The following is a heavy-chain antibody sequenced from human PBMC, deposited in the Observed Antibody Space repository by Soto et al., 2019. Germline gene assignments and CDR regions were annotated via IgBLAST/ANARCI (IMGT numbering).Heavy chain of an antibody. V-gene: IGHV2-5*02. J-gene: IGHJ4*02. D-gene: IGHD2-2*01. CDR3: AHSTCSSTSCYVSDFDY. CDR1: GFSLSTSGVG. CDR2: IYWDDDK. Sequence: SGPTLVNPTQTLTLTCTFSGFSLSTSGVGVGWIRQPPGKALEWLALIYWDDDKRYSPSLKSRLTITKDTSKNQVVLTMTNMDPVDTATYYCAHSTCSSTSCYVSDFDYWGQGTLVTVSS.